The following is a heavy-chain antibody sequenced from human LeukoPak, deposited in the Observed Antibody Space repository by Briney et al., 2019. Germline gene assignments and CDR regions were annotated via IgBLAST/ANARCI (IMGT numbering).Heavy chain of an antibody. D-gene: IGHD3-3*02. CDR2: IYYSGST. CDR3: ARLAFAAGPI. CDR1: GGSISSSSYY. Sequence: SETLSLTCTVSGGSISSSSYYWGWIRQPPGKGLEWIGSIYYSGSTYYNPSLKGRVTISVDTSKNQFSLKLSSVTAADTAVYYCARLAFAAGPIWGQGTLVTVSS. J-gene: IGHJ4*02. V-gene: IGHV4-39*01.